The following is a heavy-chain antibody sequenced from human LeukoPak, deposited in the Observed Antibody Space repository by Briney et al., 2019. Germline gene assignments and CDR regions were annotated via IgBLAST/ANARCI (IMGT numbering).Heavy chain of an antibody. CDR2: IIPIFGTA. CDR3: ASSPLYCGSPTCYDDRTYYYYMDV. J-gene: IGHJ6*03. Sequence: SVKVSCKASGGTFSSYAISWVRQAPGQGLEWMGGIIPIFGTANYAQKFQGRVTITADESTSTAYMELSSLRSEDTAVYYCASSPLYCGSPTCYDDRTYYYYMDVWAKGLRSPSP. D-gene: IGHD2-2*01. V-gene: IGHV1-69*01. CDR1: GGTFSSYA.